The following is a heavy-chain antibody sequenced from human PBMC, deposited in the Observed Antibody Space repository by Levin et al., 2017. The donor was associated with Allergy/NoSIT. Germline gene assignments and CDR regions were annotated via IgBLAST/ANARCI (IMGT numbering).Heavy chain of an antibody. CDR1: GGSTSGYS. Sequence: PSETLSLTCTVSGGSTSGYSWGWIRQPPGKGLEWIGAFHYSGNTYYNPSLKSRVTISVDTSKNQFSLNLNSVTAADTAVYFCARQPTGYPNWFDPWGQGILVTVSS. CDR2: FHYSGNT. J-gene: IGHJ5*02. V-gene: IGHV4-39*01. CDR3: ARQPTGYPNWFDP. D-gene: IGHD3-9*01.